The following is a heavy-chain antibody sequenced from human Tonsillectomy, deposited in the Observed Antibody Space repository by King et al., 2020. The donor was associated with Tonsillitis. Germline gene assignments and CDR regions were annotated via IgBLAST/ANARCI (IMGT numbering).Heavy chain of an antibody. D-gene: IGHD4-17*01. J-gene: IGHJ4*02. CDR2: ISSSSTYI. V-gene: IGHV3-21*01. CDR1: GFTFSSYN. CDR3: ARGTTTVTSLYYFDY. Sequence: VQLVESGGGLVNPGGSLRLSCAASGFTFSSYNMNWVRQAPGKGLEWVSSISSSSTYINYADSMKGRFTISRDNAKNSLYLQMNSLRAEDTAVYYCARGTTTVTSLYYFDYWGQGTLVTVSS.